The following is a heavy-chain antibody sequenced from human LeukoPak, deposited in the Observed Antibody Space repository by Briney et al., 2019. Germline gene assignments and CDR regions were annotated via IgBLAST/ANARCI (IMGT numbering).Heavy chain of an antibody. D-gene: IGHD3-22*01. Sequence: GASVKVSCKASGYTFTSYGISWVRQAPGQGLEWMGWISAYNGNTNYAQKLQGRVTMTTDTSTSTAYMELRSLRSDDTAVYYCARYYYDSSGYYFGEYYYMDVWGKGTTVTVSS. J-gene: IGHJ6*03. CDR1: GYTFTSYG. V-gene: IGHV1-18*01. CDR3: ARYYYDSSGYYFGEYYYMDV. CDR2: ISAYNGNT.